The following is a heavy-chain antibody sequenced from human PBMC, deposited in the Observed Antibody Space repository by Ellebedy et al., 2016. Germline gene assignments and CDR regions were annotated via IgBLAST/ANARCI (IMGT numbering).Heavy chain of an antibody. J-gene: IGHJ4*02. Sequence: SETLSLTCAVSGDSINSYYWSWIRQPPGKGLEWIGHIHYSGSTNYNPSLKSRVTMSLDTSKNQFSLKLSSVTAADTAVYYCARLSSGGSREADYWGQGTLVTVSS. CDR1: GDSINSYY. V-gene: IGHV4-59*08. D-gene: IGHD2-15*01. CDR2: IHYSGST. CDR3: ARLSSGGSREADY.